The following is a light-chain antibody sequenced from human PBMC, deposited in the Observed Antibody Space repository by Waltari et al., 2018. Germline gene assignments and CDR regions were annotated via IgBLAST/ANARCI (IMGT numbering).Light chain of an antibody. CDR1: SRAVGNYNL. CDR3: CSYVGLGTYV. V-gene: IGLV2-23*02. CDR2: EVT. Sequence: QSGLAQPASASGSPGQSITITCTGTSRAVGNYNLVSWYQQRPGKAPSLLISEVTKRAPGTSDRFSASKSGNTASLSISGLQAQEDEADYYCCSYVGLGTYVFGTGTKVTV. J-gene: IGLJ1*01.